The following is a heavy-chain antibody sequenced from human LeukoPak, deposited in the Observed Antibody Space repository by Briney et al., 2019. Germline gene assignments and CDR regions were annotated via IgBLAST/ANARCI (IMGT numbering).Heavy chain of an antibody. D-gene: IGHD2-2*01. Sequence: GGSLRLSCAASGFTFSSYSMNWVRQAPGKGLEWVSSISSSSSYIYYADSVKGRFTISRDNAKNSLYLQMNSLRAEDTAVYYCAREVYCSSTSCYAYYYYMDVWGKGTTVTVSS. CDR2: ISSSSSYI. CDR3: AREVYCSSTSCYAYYYYMDV. V-gene: IGHV3-21*01. CDR1: GFTFSSYS. J-gene: IGHJ6*03.